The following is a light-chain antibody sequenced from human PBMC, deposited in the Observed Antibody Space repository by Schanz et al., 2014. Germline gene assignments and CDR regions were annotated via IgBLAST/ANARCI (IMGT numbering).Light chain of an antibody. CDR2: DVS. CDR3: SSYTSSSTLGV. V-gene: IGLV2-14*03. J-gene: IGLJ3*02. CDR1: SSDVGRYNY. Sequence: QSALTQPASVSGSPGQSITISCTGTSSDVGRYNYVSWYQQHPGKAPELMIYDVSNRPSGVSNRFSGSKSGNTASLTISGLQAEDEADYYCSSYTSSSTLGVFGGGTKLTVL.